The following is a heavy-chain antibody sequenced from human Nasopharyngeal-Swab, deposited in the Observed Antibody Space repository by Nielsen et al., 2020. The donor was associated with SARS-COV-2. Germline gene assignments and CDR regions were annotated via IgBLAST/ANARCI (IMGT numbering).Heavy chain of an antibody. CDR3: ARDGAVAGLDY. Sequence: GESLKISCSTSGFTFENYWMHWVRQAPGEGLVWVSRINGDGSTTTYADSVKGRFTISRDNAKNTLYLQMNSLRAEDTAVYYCARDGAVAGLDYWGQGTLVTVSS. CDR2: INGDGSTT. J-gene: IGHJ4*02. V-gene: IGHV3-74*01. D-gene: IGHD6-19*01. CDR1: GFTFENYW.